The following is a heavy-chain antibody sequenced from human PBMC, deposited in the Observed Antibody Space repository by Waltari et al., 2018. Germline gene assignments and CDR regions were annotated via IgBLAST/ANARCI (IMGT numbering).Heavy chain of an antibody. CDR1: GESFSGYY. Sequence: QVQLQQWGAGLLKPSETLSLTCAVYGESFSGYYWSWIRQPPGKGLEWIGEINHSGSTNYNPSLKSRVTISVDTSKNQFSLKLSSVTAADTAVYYCARGRRIDYWGQGTLVTVSS. CDR2: INHSGST. J-gene: IGHJ4*02. V-gene: IGHV4-34*01. CDR3: ARGRRIDY.